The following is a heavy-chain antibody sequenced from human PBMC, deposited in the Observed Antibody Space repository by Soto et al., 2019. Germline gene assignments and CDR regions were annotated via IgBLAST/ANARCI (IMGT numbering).Heavy chain of an antibody. V-gene: IGHV3-15*07. CDR1: GLIFTDAW. Sequence: GGSLRLSCATSGLIFTDAWMNWVRQTPGKGLEWVGRIKSKADGGATDYAAPVRGRFTISRDDSRNTFYLQMNSLETEDTAVYYCTADLRRPRGFDYWGQGTLVTVSS. CDR3: TADLRRPRGFDY. J-gene: IGHJ4*02. D-gene: IGHD3-10*01. CDR2: IKSKADGGAT.